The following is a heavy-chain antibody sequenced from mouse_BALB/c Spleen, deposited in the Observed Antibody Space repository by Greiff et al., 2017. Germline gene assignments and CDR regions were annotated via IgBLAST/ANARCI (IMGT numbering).Heavy chain of an antibody. CDR1: GFTFSSYG. V-gene: IGHV5-6*01. J-gene: IGHJ3*01. CDR3: ASHYDYDAWFAY. Sequence: EVNVVESGGDLVKPGGSLKLSCAASGFTFSSYGMSWVRQTPDKRLEWVATISSGGSYTYYPDSVKGRFTISRDNAKNTLYLQMSSLKSEDTAMYYCASHYDYDAWFAYWGQGTLVTVSA. CDR2: ISSGGSYT. D-gene: IGHD2-4*01.